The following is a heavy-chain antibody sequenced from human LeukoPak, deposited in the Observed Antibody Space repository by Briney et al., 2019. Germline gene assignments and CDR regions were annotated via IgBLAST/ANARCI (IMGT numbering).Heavy chain of an antibody. Sequence: SETLSLTCAVYGGSFSGYYWSWIRQPPGKGLEWIGEINHSGSTNYNPSLESRVTISVDTSKNQFSLKLSSVTAADTAVYYCARGSNMDVWGKGTTVTVSS. CDR3: ARGSNMDV. CDR1: GGSFSGYY. V-gene: IGHV4-34*01. CDR2: INHSGST. J-gene: IGHJ6*04.